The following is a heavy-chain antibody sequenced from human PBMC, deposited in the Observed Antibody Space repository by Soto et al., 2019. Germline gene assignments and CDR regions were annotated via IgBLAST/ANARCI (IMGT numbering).Heavy chain of an antibody. CDR3: ARPLGGLAARPGSDCWFDP. Sequence: PSETLSLTCTVSGGSISSSSYYWGWIRQPPGKGLEWIGSIYYSGSTYYNPSLKSRVTISVDTSKNQFSLKLSSVTAADTAVYYCARPLGGLAARPGSDCWFDPWGQGTIVTVS. J-gene: IGHJ5*02. CDR2: IYYSGST. CDR1: GGSISSSSYY. D-gene: IGHD6-6*01. V-gene: IGHV4-39*01.